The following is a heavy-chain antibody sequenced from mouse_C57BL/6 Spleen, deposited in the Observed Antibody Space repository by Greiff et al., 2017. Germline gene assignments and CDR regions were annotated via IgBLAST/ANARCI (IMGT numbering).Heavy chain of an antibody. J-gene: IGHJ1*03. CDR1: GYAFSSYW. CDR2: IYPGDGDT. Sequence: VQLQQSGAELVKPGASVKISCKASGYAFSSYWMHWVKQRPGKGLEWIGQIYPGDGDTNYNGKFKGKATLTADKSSSTAYMQLSRLTSEDTAVYFCARGDYWYCDGWGTGTTVTVSS. CDR3: ARGDYWYCDG. V-gene: IGHV1-80*01.